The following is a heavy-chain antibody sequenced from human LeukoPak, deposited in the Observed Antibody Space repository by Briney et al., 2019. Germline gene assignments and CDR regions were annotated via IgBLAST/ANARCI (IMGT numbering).Heavy chain of an antibody. CDR2: IYSGGST. CDR1: GFTFSSYA. CDR3: ARGGFSAALANSYYYGMDV. Sequence: GGSLRLSCAASGFTFSSYAMSWVRQAPGKGLEWVSVIYSGGSTYYADSVKGRFTISRDNSKNTLYLQMNSLRAEDTAVYYCARGGFSAALANSYYYGMDVWGQGTTVTVSS. J-gene: IGHJ6*02. D-gene: IGHD6-13*01. V-gene: IGHV3-66*01.